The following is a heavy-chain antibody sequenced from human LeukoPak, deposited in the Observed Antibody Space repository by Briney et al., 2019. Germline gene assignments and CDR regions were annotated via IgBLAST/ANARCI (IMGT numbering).Heavy chain of an antibody. D-gene: IGHD6-19*01. V-gene: IGHV3-7*01. CDR3: ARDGRQWKAALY. Sequence: GGSLRLSCAASGLTLSNYWMSWVRQAPGKGLEWVANIKQDGSEKNYVDSVKGRFTISRDNAKNSLYLQMNSLRAEDTAVYYCARDGRQWKAALYWGPGTLVTVSS. CDR1: GLTLSNYW. CDR2: IKQDGSEK. J-gene: IGHJ4*02.